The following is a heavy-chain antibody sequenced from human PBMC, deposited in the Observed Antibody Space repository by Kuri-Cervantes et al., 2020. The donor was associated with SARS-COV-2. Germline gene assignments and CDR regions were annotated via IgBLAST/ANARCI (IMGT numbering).Heavy chain of an antibody. CDR1: RYSIRSNYY. Sequence: GSLRLSCAVSRYSIRSNYYWGWIRQSPGKGLEWIGSIYHSGTTYYNPSLKSRVTISVDTPNNQFSLRLSSVTAADTAVYYCARGSGGGSYGLGYGMDVWGQGTTVTVSS. D-gene: IGHD5-18*01. CDR3: ARGSGGGSYGLGYGMDV. CDR2: IYHSGTT. V-gene: IGHV4-38-2*01. J-gene: IGHJ6*02.